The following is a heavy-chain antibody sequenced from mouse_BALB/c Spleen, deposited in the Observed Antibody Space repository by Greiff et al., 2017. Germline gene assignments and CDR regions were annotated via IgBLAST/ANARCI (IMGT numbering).Heavy chain of an antibody. D-gene: IGHD2-4*01. J-gene: IGHJ4*01. Sequence: EVQGVESGGGLVKPGGSLKLSCAASGFAFSSYDMSWVRQTPEKRLEWVAYISSGGGSTYYPDTVKGRFTISRDNAKNTLYLQMSSLKSEDTAMYYCARRDDYDDAGAMDYWGQGDSVNDSA. CDR2: ISSGGGST. CDR1: GFAFSSYD. CDR3: ARRDDYDDAGAMDY. V-gene: IGHV5-12-1*01.